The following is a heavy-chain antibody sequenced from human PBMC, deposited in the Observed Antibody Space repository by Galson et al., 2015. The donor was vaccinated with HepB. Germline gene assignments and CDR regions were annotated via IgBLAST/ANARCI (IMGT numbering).Heavy chain of an antibody. CDR3: ARAVGYNYHYFDY. Sequence: SQRLSCAASGFTVSGNYMNWVRQAPGKGLEWVSVIYSGGSTYYGDSVKGRFTISRDISKNTLYLQMNSLRAEDTAVYYCARAVGYNYHYFDYWGQGTLVTVSS. CDR2: IYSGGST. J-gene: IGHJ4*02. V-gene: IGHV3-53*01. D-gene: IGHD5-18*01. CDR1: GFTVSGNY.